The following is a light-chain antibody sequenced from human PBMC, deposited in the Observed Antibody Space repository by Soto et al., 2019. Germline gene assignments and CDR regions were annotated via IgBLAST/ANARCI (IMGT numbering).Light chain of an antibody. J-gene: IGKJ1*01. CDR3: DHYNSYSES. Sequence: DIQMTQSPSTLSGSVGDRVTITCRASQTISSWLAWYQQKPGNAPKLLIYKASTLKSGVPSRFSGSGSGTELTLTISSLQPDDFATDYCDHYNSYSESFGQGTKV. V-gene: IGKV1-5*03. CDR2: KAS. CDR1: QTISSW.